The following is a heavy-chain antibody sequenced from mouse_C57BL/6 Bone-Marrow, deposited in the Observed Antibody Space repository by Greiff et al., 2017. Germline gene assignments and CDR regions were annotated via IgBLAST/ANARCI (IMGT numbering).Heavy chain of an antibody. J-gene: IGHJ2*01. CDR2: ILPGSGST. Sequence: VKLQQSGAELMKPGASVKLSCTATGFTFTGYWLEWVQQPPGHGLEWIGEILPGSGSTNYNDNSKGKGTFTADTSSTTAYMQLSSLTTEDSAIYYCTRVTPVVGYWGQGTTLTVSS. D-gene: IGHD1-1*01. CDR3: TRVTPVVGY. CDR1: GFTFTGYW. V-gene: IGHV1-9*01.